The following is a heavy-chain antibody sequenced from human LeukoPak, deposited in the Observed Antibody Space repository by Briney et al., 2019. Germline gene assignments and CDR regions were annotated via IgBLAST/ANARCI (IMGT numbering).Heavy chain of an antibody. J-gene: IGHJ4*02. D-gene: IGHD4-17*01. V-gene: IGHV3-48*03. CDR3: ATIEAVRFHY. CDR2: ISFSGSAI. CDR1: GFTFSSYD. Sequence: PGGSLRLSCAASGFTFSSYDMNWVRQAPGKGLEWISYISFSGSAIYYADSVKGRFTISRDNVKNSLYLQMNSLRAEDTAVYYCATIEAVRFHYWGQGTLVTVSS.